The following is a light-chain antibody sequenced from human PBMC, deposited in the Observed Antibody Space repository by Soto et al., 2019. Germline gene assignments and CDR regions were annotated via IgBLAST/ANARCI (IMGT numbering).Light chain of an antibody. Sequence: AIRRTQSPSSLSASTGDRVTITCRASQGISSYLAWYQQKPGKAPKLLIYAASTLQSGVPSRFSGSGSGTDFTLTISCLQSEDFATYYCQQYNSAPLTFGGGTKVDIK. V-gene: IGKV1-8*01. J-gene: IGKJ4*01. CDR1: QGISSY. CDR3: QQYNSAPLT. CDR2: AAS.